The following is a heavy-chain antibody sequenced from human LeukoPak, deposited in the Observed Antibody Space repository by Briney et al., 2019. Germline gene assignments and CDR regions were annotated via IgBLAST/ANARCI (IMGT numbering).Heavy chain of an antibody. Sequence: GGSLRLSCAASGFTFSSYAMHWVRQAPGKGLEWVAVISYDGSNKYYADSVKGRFTISRDNSKNTLYLQMNSLRAEDTAVYYCARDQGYSSSWYFSRNYYYYGMDVWGQGTTVTVSS. V-gene: IGHV3-30*04. CDR3: ARDQGYSSSWYFSRNYYYYGMDV. CDR1: GFTFSSYA. J-gene: IGHJ6*02. D-gene: IGHD6-13*01. CDR2: ISYDGSNK.